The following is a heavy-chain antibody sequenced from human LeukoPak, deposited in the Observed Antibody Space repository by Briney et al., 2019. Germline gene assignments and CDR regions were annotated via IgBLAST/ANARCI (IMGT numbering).Heavy chain of an antibody. J-gene: IGHJ4*02. CDR1: GYTFTNYG. V-gene: IGHV1-18*01. CDR3: ARAAMHDS. CDR2: ITTYDGNT. Sequence: ASVKVSCKASGYTFTNYGINWVRQAPGRGLECMGWITTYDGNTNYAQSLQGRVTVTTDTSTSTAYMELRSLRSDDTAVYYCARAAMHDSWGQGTLVTVSS.